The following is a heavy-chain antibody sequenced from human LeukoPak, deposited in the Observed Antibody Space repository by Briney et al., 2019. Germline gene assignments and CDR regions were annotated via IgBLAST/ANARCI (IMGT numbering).Heavy chain of an antibody. CDR2: IYPGDSDT. CDR1: GYRFTSYW. D-gene: IGHD3-22*01. Sequence: GESLKISXKGSGYRFTSYWIGWVRQMPGKGLEWMGIIYPGDSDTIYSPSFQGQVSISADKSISTASLQWSSLKASDTAMFYCARFYDSGGYYAFDIWGQGTMVTVSS. J-gene: IGHJ3*02. CDR3: ARFYDSGGYYAFDI. V-gene: IGHV5-51*01.